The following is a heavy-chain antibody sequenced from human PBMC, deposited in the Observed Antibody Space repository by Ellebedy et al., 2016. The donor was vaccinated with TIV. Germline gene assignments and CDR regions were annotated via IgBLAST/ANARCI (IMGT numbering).Heavy chain of an antibody. D-gene: IGHD5-24*01. Sequence: GESLKISXAVSGFSFSNAWMNWVRQSPGKGLEWVGHITRKSEGETTDFAAPVKGRFAMSRDDSENTLYLQMNSLKTEDTAVYYCATRPADGNNLGVFDYWGQGTLVTVSS. J-gene: IGHJ4*02. CDR3: ATRPADGNNLGVFDY. V-gene: IGHV3-15*07. CDR2: ITRKSEGETT. CDR1: GFSFSNAW.